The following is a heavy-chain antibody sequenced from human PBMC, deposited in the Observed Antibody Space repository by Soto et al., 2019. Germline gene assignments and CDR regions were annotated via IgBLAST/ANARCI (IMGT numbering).Heavy chain of an antibody. CDR3: ARENWYYDSSGYFRGPLFHY. D-gene: IGHD3-22*01. CDR2: IYYSGST. J-gene: IGHJ4*02. Sequence: PSETLSLTCTVSGGSISSYYWSWIRQPPGKGLDWIGYIYYSGSTNYNPSLKSRVTISVDTSKNQFSLKLSSVTAADTAVYYCARENWYYDSSGYFRGPLFHYWGQGTLVTVSS. CDR1: GGSISSYY. V-gene: IGHV4-59*01.